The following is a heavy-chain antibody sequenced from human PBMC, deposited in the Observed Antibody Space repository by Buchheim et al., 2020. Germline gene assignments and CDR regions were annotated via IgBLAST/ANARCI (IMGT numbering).Heavy chain of an antibody. D-gene: IGHD3-3*01. J-gene: IGHJ5*02. CDR3: ARGITIFGVAGNWFDP. CDR2: IYYSGST. V-gene: IGHV4-31*01. Sequence: QVQLQESGPGLVKPSQTLSLTCTVSGGSISSGGYYWSWIRQRPGKGLEWIGYIYYSGSTYYNPSLKSLVTISVDTSKNQFSLKLSSVTAADTAVYYCARGITIFGVAGNWFDPWGQGTL. CDR1: GGSISSGGYY.